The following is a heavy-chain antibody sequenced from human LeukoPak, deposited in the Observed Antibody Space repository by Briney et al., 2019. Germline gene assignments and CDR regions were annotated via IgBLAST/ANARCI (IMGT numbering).Heavy chain of an antibody. CDR1: GFTFDDYA. D-gene: IGHD5-12*01. CDR2: ISWDGGST. CDR3: AKDSSPIVATEIDY. V-gene: IGHV3-43D*03. Sequence: GGFLRLSCAASGFTFDDYAMHWVRQAPGKGLEWVSLISWDGGSTYYADSVKGRFTISRDNSKNSLYLQMNSLRAEDTALYYCAKDSSPIVATEIDYWGQGTLVTVSS. J-gene: IGHJ4*02.